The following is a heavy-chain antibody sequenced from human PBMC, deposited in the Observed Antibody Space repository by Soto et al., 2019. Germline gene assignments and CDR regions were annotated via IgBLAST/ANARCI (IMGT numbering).Heavy chain of an antibody. CDR2: INPNSGGT. D-gene: IGHD3-22*01. Sequence: QVQLVQSGVEVKKPGASVKVSCKASGYTFTGYYMHWVRQAPGQGLEWMGWINPNSGGTNYAQKFQGWVTMTRDTSISTAYMELSRLRSDDTAVYYCARDYYDSSGYDGLNWFDPWGQGTLVTVSS. J-gene: IGHJ5*02. CDR1: GYTFTGYY. CDR3: ARDYYDSSGYDGLNWFDP. V-gene: IGHV1-2*04.